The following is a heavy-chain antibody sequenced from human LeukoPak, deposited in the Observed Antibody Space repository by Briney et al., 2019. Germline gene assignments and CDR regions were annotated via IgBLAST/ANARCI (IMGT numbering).Heavy chain of an antibody. CDR3: ARGPMTTGFAY. CDR2: INPNSGGT. CDR1: GYTFTDYF. Sequence: GASVKVSCKASGYTFTDYFMNWVRQAPGQGLEWMGWINPNSGGTNYAQKFQGRVTMTRDTSISTAYMELSRLRSDDTAVYYCARGPMTTGFAYWGQGTLVTVSS. J-gene: IGHJ4*02. D-gene: IGHD4-17*01. V-gene: IGHV1-2*02.